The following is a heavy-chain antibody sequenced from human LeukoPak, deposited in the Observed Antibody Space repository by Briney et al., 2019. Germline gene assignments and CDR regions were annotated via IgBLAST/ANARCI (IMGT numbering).Heavy chain of an antibody. Sequence: SVTVSCKASGGTFSSYAISWVRQAPGQGLEWMGGIIPIFGTANYAQKFQGRVTITADESTSTAYMELSSLRSEDTAVYYCASVIHQLGAPFDYWGQGTLVTVSS. CDR2: IIPIFGTA. CDR3: ASVIHQLGAPFDY. D-gene: IGHD3-16*02. V-gene: IGHV1-69*13. CDR1: GGTFSSYA. J-gene: IGHJ4*02.